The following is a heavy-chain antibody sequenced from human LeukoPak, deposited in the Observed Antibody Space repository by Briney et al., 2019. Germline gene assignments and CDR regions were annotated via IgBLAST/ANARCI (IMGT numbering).Heavy chain of an antibody. CDR3: AKDQACSSWSRDAFDI. Sequence: SVKVSCKASGGTFSNYAISGVRQAPGQGLEWMGGIIPIFGTANYAQKFQGRVTITTDESTSTVYMEVSSVRFEDTAVYYCAKDQACSSWSRDAFDIWGQGTVVTVSS. J-gene: IGHJ3*02. CDR1: GGTFSNYA. V-gene: IGHV1-69*05. D-gene: IGHD6-13*01. CDR2: IIPIFGTA.